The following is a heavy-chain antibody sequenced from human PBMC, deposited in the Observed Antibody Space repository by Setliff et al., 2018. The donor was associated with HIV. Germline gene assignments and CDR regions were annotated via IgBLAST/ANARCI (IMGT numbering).Heavy chain of an antibody. CDR1: GGSFSGYY. D-gene: IGHD2-2*01. J-gene: IGHJ4*02. V-gene: IGHV4-34*01. CDR3: ARGRKARLPNTRTSCYFDY. Sequence: PSETLSLTCAVYGGSFSGYYWSWIRQPPGKGLEWIGEINHSGSTNYNPSLKSRVTISVDTSKNQFSLKLSSVTAADTAVYYCARGRKARLPNTRTSCYFDYWGQGTLVTVSS. CDR2: INHSGST.